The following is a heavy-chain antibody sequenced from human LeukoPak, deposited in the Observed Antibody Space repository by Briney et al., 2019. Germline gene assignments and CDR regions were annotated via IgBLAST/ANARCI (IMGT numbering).Heavy chain of an antibody. Sequence: SETLSLTCTVSGGSISSYYWSWIRQPPGKGLEWIGYIYYSGSTNYNPSLKSRVTISVDTSKNQFSLKLSSVTAADTAVYYCARGGGPYRGLAYGGRGPLVPVSS. CDR2: IYYSGST. D-gene: IGHD4-11*01. J-gene: IGHJ4*02. V-gene: IGHV4-59*01. CDR1: GGSISSYY. CDR3: ARGGGPYRGLAY.